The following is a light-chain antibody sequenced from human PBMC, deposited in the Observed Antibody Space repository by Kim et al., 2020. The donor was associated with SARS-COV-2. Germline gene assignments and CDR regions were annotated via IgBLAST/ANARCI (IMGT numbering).Light chain of an antibody. CDR1: KVGDKY. CDR3: QAWDRSTAV. V-gene: IGLV3-1*01. CDR2: HTT. Sequence: VTPGQTGGITGSGEKVGDKYVFWYREKPGRTPVLVISHTTQRPSGIPERFSGSHSWNTGTLTISGTQAMDEGDYYCQAWDRSTAVFGGGTQLTVL. J-gene: IGLJ3*02.